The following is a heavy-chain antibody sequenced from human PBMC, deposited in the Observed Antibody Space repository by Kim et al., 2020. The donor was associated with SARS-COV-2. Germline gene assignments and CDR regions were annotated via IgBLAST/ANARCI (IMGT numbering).Heavy chain of an antibody. J-gene: IGHJ5*02. V-gene: IGHV5-51*01. D-gene: IGHD2-2*01. CDR2: IYPGDSYT. CDR3: SRTYGTSWYAWWSGP. CDR1: GYSFTNYW. Sequence: GESLKISCKASGYSFTNYWIGWVRQMSGKGLEWMGIIYPGDSYTRYSPSFQGQVTISADKSITTAYLQWRSLKASDTAIYYCSRTYGTSWYAWWSGPWGQ.